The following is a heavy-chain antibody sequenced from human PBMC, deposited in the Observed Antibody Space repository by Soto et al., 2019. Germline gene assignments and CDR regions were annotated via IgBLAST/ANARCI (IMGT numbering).Heavy chain of an antibody. V-gene: IGHV3-7*03. CDR3: ARPVRGSPEDV. D-gene: IGHD3-16*01. CDR1: GFTFSPYW. CDR2: IKTDGSEK. Sequence: EVQLVESGGGLFQPGGSVSLSCEACGFTFSPYWMGWDRQAPGTGLQRVATIKTDGSEKYYVDSVTGRFTISRDNDKNSLYLQLNTLRADDTGVYYCARPVRGSPEDVWGQGTTVTVSS. J-gene: IGHJ6*02.